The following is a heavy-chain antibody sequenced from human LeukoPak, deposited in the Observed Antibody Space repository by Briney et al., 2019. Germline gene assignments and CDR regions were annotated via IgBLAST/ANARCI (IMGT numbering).Heavy chain of an antibody. D-gene: IGHD3-10*01. CDR2: MNPNSGNT. V-gene: IGHV1-8*01. J-gene: IGHJ4*02. CDR1: GYTFTSYD. CDR3: ARVRYYYGSGNERYGGAPVRCIDY. Sequence: ASVKVSCKASGYTFTSYDINWVRQATGQGLEWMGWMNPNSGNTGYAQKFQGRVTMTRNTSISTAYMELSSLRSEDTAVYYCARVRYYYGSGNERYGGAPVRCIDYWGQGTLVTVSS.